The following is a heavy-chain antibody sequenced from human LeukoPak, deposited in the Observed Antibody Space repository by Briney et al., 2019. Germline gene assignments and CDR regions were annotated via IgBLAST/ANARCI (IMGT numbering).Heavy chain of an antibody. CDR3: ARDVDSGGYYFDY. CDR2: IWYDGSNK. J-gene: IGHJ4*02. D-gene: IGHD1-26*01. Sequence: GGSLRLSCAASGFTFSSYGMHWVRQAPGKGLEWVAVIWYDGSNKYYADSVKGRFTISRDNSKNTLYLQMNSLRAEDTAVYYCARDVDSGGYYFDYWGQGTLVTVSS. V-gene: IGHV3-33*01. CDR1: GFTFSSYG.